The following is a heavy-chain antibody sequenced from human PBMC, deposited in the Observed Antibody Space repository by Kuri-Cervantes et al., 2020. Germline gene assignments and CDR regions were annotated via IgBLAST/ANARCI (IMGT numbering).Heavy chain of an antibody. CDR3: ARDGRSGGSYINWFDP. CDR2: INPNSGGT. Sequence: ASVKVSCKASGGTFSSYTISWERQAPGQGLEWMGRINPNSGGTNYAQKFQGRVTMTRDTSISTAYMELSRLRSDDTAVYYCARDGRSGGSYINWFDPWGQGTLVTVSS. CDR1: GGTFSSYT. J-gene: IGHJ5*02. D-gene: IGHD2-15*01. V-gene: IGHV1-2*02.